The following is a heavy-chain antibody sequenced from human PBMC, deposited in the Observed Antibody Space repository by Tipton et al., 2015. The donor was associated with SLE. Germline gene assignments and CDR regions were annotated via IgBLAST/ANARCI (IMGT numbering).Heavy chain of an antibody. CDR1: GFNFNDSP. D-gene: IGHD2-21*02. CDR3: TRQTDSCHDF. CDR2: IRSKRTNYAT. V-gene: IGHV3-73*01. J-gene: IGHJ4*02. Sequence: SLRLSCATSGFNFNDSPIPWVRQASGGGLEWVGHIRSKRTNYATAYGVSVEGRFTISRDDSKNTAYLQMNSLKTEDTAIYYCTRQTDSCHDFWGQGTLVTVSS.